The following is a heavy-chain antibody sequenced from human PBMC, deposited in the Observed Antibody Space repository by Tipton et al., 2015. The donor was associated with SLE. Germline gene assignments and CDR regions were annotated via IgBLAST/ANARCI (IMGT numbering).Heavy chain of an antibody. J-gene: IGHJ3*02. V-gene: IGHV4-4*07. CDR2: LYGSGSPT. CDR1: GDSVGTNY. CDR3: ASPSRAAAFDI. Sequence: TLSLTCTVSGDSVGTNYWNWIRQPAGKGLEWIGRLYGSGSPTHYNPSLEGRVTVSVDTSQNQVSLKLTSVTASDTAVYYCASPSRAAAFDIWGQGAMVIVSS.